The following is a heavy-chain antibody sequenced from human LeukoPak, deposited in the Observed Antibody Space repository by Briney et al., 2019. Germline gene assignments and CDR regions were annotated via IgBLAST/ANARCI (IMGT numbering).Heavy chain of an antibody. V-gene: IGHV3-23*01. CDR2: VYGGGDKT. J-gene: IGHJ3*02. CDR1: GFTFSSYA. CDR3: AKERSSGLHDAFDI. Sequence: GGSLRLSCAASGFTFSSYAMSWVRQAPGKGLEWVSVVYGGGDKTYYADSVKGRFAISRDNSKNTLYLQMNSLRVDDTAVYYCAKERSSGLHDAFDIWGQGTMVTVST. D-gene: IGHD6-6*01.